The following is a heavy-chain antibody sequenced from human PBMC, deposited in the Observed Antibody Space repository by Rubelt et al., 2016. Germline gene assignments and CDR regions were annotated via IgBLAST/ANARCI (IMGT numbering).Heavy chain of an antibody. D-gene: IGHD2-2*01. V-gene: IGHV4-59*01. CDR2: IYYSGST. CDR3: ARVGGLSRKGYCRSTSCYLFDY. J-gene: IGHJ4*02. Sequence: PGKGLEWIGYIYYSGSTNYNPSLKSRGLTISVDTSKNQFSLKLSSVTAADTAGYYCARVGGLSRKGYCRSTSCYLFDYWGQGSLVTVSS.